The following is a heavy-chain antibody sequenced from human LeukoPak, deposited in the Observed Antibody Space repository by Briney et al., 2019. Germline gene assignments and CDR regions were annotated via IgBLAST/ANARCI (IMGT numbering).Heavy chain of an antibody. Sequence: ASVKVSCKASGYTFTGYYMHWVRQAPGQGLEWMGWINPNSGGTNYAQKFQGWVTMTRDTSISTAYMELSRLRSDDTAVYYCARPPLPYYYYYMDVWGKGTTVTVSS. CDR2: INPNSGGT. CDR3: ARPPLPYYYYYMDV. J-gene: IGHJ6*03. CDR1: GYTFTGYY. V-gene: IGHV1-2*04.